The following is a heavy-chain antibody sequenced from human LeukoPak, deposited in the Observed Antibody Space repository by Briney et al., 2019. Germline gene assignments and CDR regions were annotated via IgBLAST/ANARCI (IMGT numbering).Heavy chain of an antibody. V-gene: IGHV2-70*04. D-gene: IGHD3-10*01. CDR1: GFSLSTSGMR. Sequence: SGPTLVNPTKILTLTCPFSGFSLSTSGMRVSWIRQPPGKALEWLARIDWDDDTFYSTSLKTRLNISKDTSKNQVVLTMTNMDPVDTATYYCARAEYYYGSGSYYDYWGQGTLVTVSS. CDR3: ARAEYYYGSGSYYDY. J-gene: IGHJ4*02. CDR2: IDWDDDT.